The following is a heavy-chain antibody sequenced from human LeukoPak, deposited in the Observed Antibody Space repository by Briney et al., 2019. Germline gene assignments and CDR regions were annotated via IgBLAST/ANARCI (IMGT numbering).Heavy chain of an antibody. D-gene: IGHD6-19*01. J-gene: IGHJ4*02. V-gene: IGHV1-2*02. CDR2: INPNSGGT. Sequence: GSSVKVSCKASGGTFSSYAISWVRQAPGQGLEWMGWINPNSGGTNYAQKFQGRVTMTRDTSISTAYMELSRLRSDDTAVYYCASGRYSRYYFDYWGQGTLVTVSS. CDR3: ASGRYSRYYFDY. CDR1: GGTFSSYA.